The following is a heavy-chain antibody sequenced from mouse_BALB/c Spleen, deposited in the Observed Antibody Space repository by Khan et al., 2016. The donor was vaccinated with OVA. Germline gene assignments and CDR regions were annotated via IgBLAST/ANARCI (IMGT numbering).Heavy chain of an antibody. CDR2: IAPANGNS. CDR1: GFNIIDTY. Sequence: IQLVQSGAELVKPGASVKLSCTASGFNIIDTYLHWVKQRPEQGLEWIGRIAPANGNSKYDPKFQGKATITADTSSNTSYLQLNSLTSEDSAVYYCARPSYDPRDFEVWGAGTTVTV. CDR3: ARPSYDPRDFEV. J-gene: IGHJ1*01. D-gene: IGHD2-3*01. V-gene: IGHV14-3*02.